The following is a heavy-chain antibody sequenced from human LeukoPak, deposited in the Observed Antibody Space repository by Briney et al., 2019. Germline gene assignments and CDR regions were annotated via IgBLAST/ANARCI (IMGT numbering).Heavy chain of an antibody. Sequence: GRSLRLSCAASGFTFSSYAMHWVRQAPGKGLEWVAVISYDGSNKYYADSVKGRFTISRDNSKNTLYLQMNSLRAEDTAVYYCARGHRSTYYYDSSGYSAHYYYYGMDVWGHGTTVTVSS. CDR3: ARGHRSTYYYDSSGYSAHYYYYGMDV. V-gene: IGHV3-30-3*01. CDR1: GFTFSSYA. J-gene: IGHJ6*02. D-gene: IGHD3-22*01. CDR2: ISYDGSNK.